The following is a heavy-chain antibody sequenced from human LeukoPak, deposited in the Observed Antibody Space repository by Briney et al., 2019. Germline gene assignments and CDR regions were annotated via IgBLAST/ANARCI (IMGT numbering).Heavy chain of an antibody. CDR2: MNPYSGDR. Sequence: ASVKVSCKTSGYTFTSYHTNWVRQATGQGLEWMGWMNPYSGDRGYAQKFQGRVSITSDTSIGTAYMELSSLRSDDTAVYFCARTTSLTASGYDYWGQGTLVTVSS. J-gene: IGHJ4*02. CDR3: ARTTSLTASGYDY. CDR1: GYTFTSYH. D-gene: IGHD4-17*01. V-gene: IGHV1-8*03.